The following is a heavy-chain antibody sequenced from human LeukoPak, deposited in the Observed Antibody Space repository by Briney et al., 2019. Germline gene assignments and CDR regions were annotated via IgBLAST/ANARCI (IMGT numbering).Heavy chain of an antibody. CDR2: IYYSGNT. CDR3: ARQYGPGYSSTRYFDY. D-gene: IGHD6-13*01. V-gene: IGHV4-39*01. CDR1: GGSISSSAYS. Sequence: SETLSLTCTVSGGSISSSAYSWGWIRQPPGKGLEWIGNIYYSGNTYYNPSLKSRVTISVDTSKNQFSLKLNPVTAADTAVYYCARQYGPGYSSTRYFDYWGQGTLVTVSS. J-gene: IGHJ4*02.